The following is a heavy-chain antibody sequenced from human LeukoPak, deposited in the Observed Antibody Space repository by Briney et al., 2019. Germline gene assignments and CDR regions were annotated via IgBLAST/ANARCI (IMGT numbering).Heavy chain of an antibody. CDR3: IYDRLDAFDI. V-gene: IGHV3-73*01. J-gene: IGHJ3*02. CDR1: GFTFSGSA. D-gene: IGHD3-22*01. Sequence: GGSLRLSCAASGFTFSGSAMHWVRQASGKGLEWVGRIRSKANSYATAYAASVEGRFTISRDDSKNTAYLQMNSLKTEDTAVYYCIYDRLDAFDIWGQGTMVTVSS. CDR2: IRSKANSYAT.